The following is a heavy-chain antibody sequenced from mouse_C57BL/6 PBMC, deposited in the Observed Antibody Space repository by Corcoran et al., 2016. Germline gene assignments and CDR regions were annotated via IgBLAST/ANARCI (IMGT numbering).Heavy chain of an antibody. Sequence: QIQLVQSGPELKKPGETVKISCKASGYTFTTYGMSWGKQAPGKGLKWMGWINTYSGVPTYADDFKGRFAFSLETSASTAYLQINNLKNEDTATYFCARGAWSRYFDVWGTGTTVTVSS. CDR1: GYTFTTYG. CDR2: INTYSGVP. J-gene: IGHJ1*03. V-gene: IGHV9-3*01. CDR3: ARGAWSRYFDV.